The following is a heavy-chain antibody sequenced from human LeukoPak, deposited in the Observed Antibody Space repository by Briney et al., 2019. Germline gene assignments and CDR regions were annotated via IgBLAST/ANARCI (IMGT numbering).Heavy chain of an antibody. CDR1: GYTFTSYG. J-gene: IGHJ4*02. D-gene: IGHD3-3*01. Sequence: GASVKVSCKASGYTFTSYGISWVRQAPGQGLEWMGWISAYNGNTNYAQKLQGRVTMTTDTSTSTAYMELRSLRSDDTAVYYCARDATYYDFWSGYYTDWGQGTLVTVSS. CDR2: ISAYNGNT. V-gene: IGHV1-18*01. CDR3: ARDATYYDFWSGYYTD.